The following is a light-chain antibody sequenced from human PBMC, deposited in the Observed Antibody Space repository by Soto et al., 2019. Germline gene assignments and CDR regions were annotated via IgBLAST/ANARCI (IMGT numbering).Light chain of an antibody. Sequence: DIQMTQSPSSVSASVGDRVTITCRASQGISNWLAWYQQQPGKAPKPLNYGASSLQSGVPSRFSGGGSGTHFTLIISSLQPEDFATYYCQQTNTFLPLTFGGGTKVEI. CDR1: QGISNW. CDR2: GAS. J-gene: IGKJ4*01. CDR3: QQTNTFLPLT. V-gene: IGKV1-12*01.